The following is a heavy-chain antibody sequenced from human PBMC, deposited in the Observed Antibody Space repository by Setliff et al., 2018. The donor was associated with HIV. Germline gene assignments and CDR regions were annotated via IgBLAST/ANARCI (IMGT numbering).Heavy chain of an antibody. J-gene: IGHJ6*02. Sequence: PGGSLRLSCAASGFTFSSYWMSWVRQAPGKGLERVANIQYDGREKYYVGSVKGRFTISRDNAKTSLYLQMNSLRAEDTAVYYCAREPHESRYFDWLLYPAYYYYGMDVWGQGTTVTVSS. CDR3: AREPHESRYFDWLLYPAYYYYGMDV. D-gene: IGHD3-9*01. V-gene: IGHV3-7*01. CDR2: IQYDGREK. CDR1: GFTFSSYW.